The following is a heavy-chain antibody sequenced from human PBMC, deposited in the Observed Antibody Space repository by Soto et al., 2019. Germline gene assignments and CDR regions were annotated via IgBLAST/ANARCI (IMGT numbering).Heavy chain of an antibody. Sequence: ASVKVSCKASGYTFTGYYMHWVRQAPGQGLEWMGWINPNSGGTNYAQKFQGWVTMTRDTSISTAYMELSRLRSDDTAVYYCARDMDSSSRDYYYGMGVWGQGTTVTVAS. J-gene: IGHJ6*02. D-gene: IGHD6-6*01. V-gene: IGHV1-2*04. CDR2: INPNSGGT. CDR1: GYTFTGYY. CDR3: ARDMDSSSRDYYYGMGV.